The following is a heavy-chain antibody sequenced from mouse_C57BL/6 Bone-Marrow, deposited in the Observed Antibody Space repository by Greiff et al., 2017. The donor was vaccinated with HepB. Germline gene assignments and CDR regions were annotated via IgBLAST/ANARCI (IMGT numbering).Heavy chain of an antibody. CDR3: AREKYYGSSYDDYAMDY. CDR2: ILPGSGST. V-gene: IGHV1-9*01. Sequence: VKLQESGAELMKPGASVKLSCKATGYTFTGYWIEWVKQRPGHGLEWIGEILPGSGSTNYNEKFKGKATFTADTSSNTAYMQLSSLTTEDSAIYYCAREKYYGSSYDDYAMDYWGQGTSVTVSS. D-gene: IGHD1-1*01. CDR1: GYTFTGYW. J-gene: IGHJ4*01.